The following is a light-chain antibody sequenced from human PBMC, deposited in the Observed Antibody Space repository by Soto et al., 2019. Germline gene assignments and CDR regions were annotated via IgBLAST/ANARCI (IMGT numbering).Light chain of an antibody. CDR1: SSNIGAGYD. Sequence: QSVLTQQPSVSGAPGQRVTISCTGSSSNIGAGYDVHWYQQLPGTAPKLLIYGNSNRPSGVPDRFSGSKSGTSASLAITGLQAEDEADYYCQSYDSSLSVYVFGTGTKVTVL. J-gene: IGLJ1*01. CDR3: QSYDSSLSVYV. V-gene: IGLV1-40*01. CDR2: GNS.